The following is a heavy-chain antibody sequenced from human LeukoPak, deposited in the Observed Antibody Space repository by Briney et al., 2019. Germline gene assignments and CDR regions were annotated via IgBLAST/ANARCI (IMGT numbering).Heavy chain of an antibody. CDR1: GYSISSGYY. CDR3: ARGYSSWNP. CDR2: IYHSGST. V-gene: IGHV4-38-2*02. J-gene: IGHJ1*01. Sequence: SETLSLTCTVSGYSISSGYYWGWIRQPPGKGLEWIGSIYHSGSTYYNPSLKSRVTISVDTSKKQFSLKLSSVTAADTAVYYCARGYSSWNPWGQGTLVTVSS. D-gene: IGHD6-13*01.